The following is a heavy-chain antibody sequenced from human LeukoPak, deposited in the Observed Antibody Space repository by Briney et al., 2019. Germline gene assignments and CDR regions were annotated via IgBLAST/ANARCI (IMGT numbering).Heavy chain of an antibody. J-gene: IGHJ3*02. CDR3: ARLEYFGPVRAFDI. CDR1: GGSISSYY. D-gene: IGHD2/OR15-2a*01. V-gene: IGHV4-59*08. CDR2: IYYSGST. Sequence: ASETLSLTCTVSGGSISSYYWSWIRQPPGKGLEWIGYIYYSGSTNYNPSLKSRVTISVDTSKNQFSLKLSSVTAADTAVYYCARLEYFGPVRAFDIWGQGTMVTVSS.